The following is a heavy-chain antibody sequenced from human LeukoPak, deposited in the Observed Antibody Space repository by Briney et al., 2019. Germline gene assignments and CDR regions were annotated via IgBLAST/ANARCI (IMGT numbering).Heavy chain of an antibody. Sequence: PGGSLRLSCTASGFTFGDYAMHWVRQAPGKGLEWVAVISYDGSNKYYADSVKGRFTISRDNSKNTLYLQMNSLRAEDTAVYYCARVSGDNMWHFDYWGQGTLVTVSS. CDR3: ARVSGDNMWHFDY. V-gene: IGHV3-30*04. CDR2: ISYDGSNK. D-gene: IGHD6-25*01. CDR1: GFTFGDYA. J-gene: IGHJ4*02.